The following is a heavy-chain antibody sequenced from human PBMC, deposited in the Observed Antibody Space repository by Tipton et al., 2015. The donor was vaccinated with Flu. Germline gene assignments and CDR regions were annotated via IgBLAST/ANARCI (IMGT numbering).Heavy chain of an antibody. CDR1: GFTFSSYA. Sequence: TASGFTFSSYAMSWVRQAPGKGLEWVSAISGSGGSTYYADSVKGRFTISRDNSKNTLYLQMNSLRAEDTAVYYCAGEVDYYGSGRPMHAFDIWGQGTMVTVSS. CDR3: AGEVDYYGSGRPMHAFDI. J-gene: IGHJ3*02. CDR2: ISGSGGST. D-gene: IGHD3-10*01. V-gene: IGHV3-23*01.